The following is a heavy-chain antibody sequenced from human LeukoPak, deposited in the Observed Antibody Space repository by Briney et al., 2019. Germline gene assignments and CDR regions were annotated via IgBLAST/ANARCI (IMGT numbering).Heavy chain of an antibody. Sequence: PGGSLRLSCAASGFTFDDYAMHWVRQAPGKGLEWVSGISWNSGSIGYADSVKGRFTISRDNAKNSLYLQMNSLRAEDTAVYHCARDPASIMMGAPDLNYFDYWGQGTLVTVSS. D-gene: IGHD3-16*01. J-gene: IGHJ4*02. V-gene: IGHV3-9*01. CDR2: ISWNSGSI. CDR1: GFTFDDYA. CDR3: ARDPASIMMGAPDLNYFDY.